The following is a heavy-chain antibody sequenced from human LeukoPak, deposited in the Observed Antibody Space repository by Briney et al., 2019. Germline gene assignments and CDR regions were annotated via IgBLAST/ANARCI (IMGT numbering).Heavy chain of an antibody. D-gene: IGHD2-21*02. J-gene: IGHJ3*02. CDR1: GFTFGNLC. CDR2: INSDGSST. CDR3: ARAPVELCGGDVDAFNT. V-gene: IGHV3-74*01. Sequence: GGSLRLSCAASGFTFGNLCMRWVRLAPGKGLVWVSRINSDGSSTTYADSVKGRFTIFRDNAKNTLYLQMNSLREGGTGMFYGARAPVELCGGDVDAFNTWGQGTMVSVSS.